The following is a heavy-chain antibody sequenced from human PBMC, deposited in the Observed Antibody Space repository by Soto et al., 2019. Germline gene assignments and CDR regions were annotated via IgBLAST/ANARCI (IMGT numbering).Heavy chain of an antibody. D-gene: IGHD7-27*01. CDR2: IYYSGST. CDR1: GGSVSSGSYY. V-gene: IGHV4-61*01. J-gene: IGHJ6*02. Sequence: SETLSLTCTVSGGSVSSGSYYWSWIRQPPGKGLEWIGYIYYSGSTNYNPSLKSRVTISVDTSKNQFSLKLSSVTAADTAVYYCARDKWGDSYSYYYYGMDVWGQGTTLTVSS. CDR3: ARDKWGDSYSYYYYGMDV.